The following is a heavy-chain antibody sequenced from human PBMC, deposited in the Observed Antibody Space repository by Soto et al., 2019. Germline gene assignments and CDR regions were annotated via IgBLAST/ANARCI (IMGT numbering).Heavy chain of an antibody. Sequence: QVQLVESGGGVVQPGRSLRLSCVASGFTFNTYGMHWVRQVPGEGLEWVAVISYDGSNKFYVDSVKGRFTISRDNSKNTLYLQMNSLRAEDAAVYYCAKSRSGSYYADFDYWGQGTLVTVSS. V-gene: IGHV3-30*18. CDR2: ISYDGSNK. D-gene: IGHD3-10*01. CDR1: GFTFNTYG. CDR3: AKSRSGSYYADFDY. J-gene: IGHJ4*02.